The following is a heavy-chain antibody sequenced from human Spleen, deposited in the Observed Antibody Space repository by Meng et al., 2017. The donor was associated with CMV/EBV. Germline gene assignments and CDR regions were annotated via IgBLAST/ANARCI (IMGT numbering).Heavy chain of an antibody. CDR2: INSGSGST. D-gene: IGHD5-12*01. Sequence: GESLKISCAASGFTFSSYAMTWVRQAPGKGLQWVSSINSGSGSTYHADSVKGRFTISRDNSKNTLYLQMNSLRAEDTAVYYCAKDSLVATATSWGQGTLVTVSS. CDR3: AKDSLVATATS. J-gene: IGHJ4*02. CDR1: GFTFSSYA. V-gene: IGHV3-23*01.